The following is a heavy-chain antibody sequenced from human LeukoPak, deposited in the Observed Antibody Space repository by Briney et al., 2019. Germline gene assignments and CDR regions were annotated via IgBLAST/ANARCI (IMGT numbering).Heavy chain of an antibody. J-gene: IGHJ4*02. CDR2: IYYSGST. V-gene: IGHV4-39*01. D-gene: IGHD3-10*01. CDR1: GGSISSSSYY. CDR3: ARYYYGSGSYYYFDY. Sequence: PSETLSLTCTVSGGSISSSSYYWGWIRQPPGKGLEWIGSIYYSGSTYCNPSLKSRVTISVDTSKNQFSLKLNSVTAADTAVYYCARYYYGSGSYYYFDYWGQGTLVTVSS.